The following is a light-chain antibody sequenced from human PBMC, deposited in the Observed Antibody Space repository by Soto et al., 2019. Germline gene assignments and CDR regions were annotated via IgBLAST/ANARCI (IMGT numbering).Light chain of an antibody. V-gene: IGLV1-40*01. CDR1: SSNIGAGYD. CDR2: ANN. Sequence: QSALTQPPSVSGAPGQRVTIYCTGSSSNIGAGYDVHWYQQLPGTAPKLLIYANNIRPSGVPGRFSGSKSGTSASLAITGLQAEDEADYYCQSYDSSLSGYVFGTGTKVTVL. J-gene: IGLJ1*01. CDR3: QSYDSSLSGYV.